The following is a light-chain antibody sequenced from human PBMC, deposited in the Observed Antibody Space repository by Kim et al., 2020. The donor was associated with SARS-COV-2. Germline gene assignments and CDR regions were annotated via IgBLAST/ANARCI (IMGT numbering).Light chain of an antibody. V-gene: IGLV3-21*01. Sequence: SYELTQPPSVSVAPGKTATISCGLENFPNKRVHWYQQRPGQAPVLVIYYDSDRPSDIPERFSGSNFGNTATLTISRVEAGDEADYYCQVWDNNSDHPVFG. J-gene: IGLJ3*02. CDR3: QVWDNNSDHPV. CDR1: NFPNKR. CDR2: YDS.